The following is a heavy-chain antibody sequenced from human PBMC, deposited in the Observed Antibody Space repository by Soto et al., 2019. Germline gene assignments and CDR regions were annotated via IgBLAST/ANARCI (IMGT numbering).Heavy chain of an antibody. Sequence: PSETLSLTCTVSGGSISSGDDFWTWIRQPPGKGLEWIGYIYYSGSTYYNPSLKSRFTMSVDTSKNQFSLKLSSVTAADTAVYYCARDRAKWKDYYYYGMDVWGQG. CDR3: ARDRAKWKDYYYYGMDV. D-gene: IGHD1-20*01. CDR2: IYYSGST. J-gene: IGHJ6*02. V-gene: IGHV4-30-4*01. CDR1: GGSISSGDDF.